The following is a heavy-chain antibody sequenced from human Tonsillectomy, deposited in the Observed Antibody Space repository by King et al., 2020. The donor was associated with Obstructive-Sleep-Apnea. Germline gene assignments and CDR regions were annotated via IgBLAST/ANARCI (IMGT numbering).Heavy chain of an antibody. D-gene: IGHD1-1*01. Sequence: QLVQSGAEVKKPGASVKVSCKASEYTFTSYYMHWVRQAPGQGLEWMGIINPSGGSTSYAQNFQGRVTMTRDTSTSTVYMELSSLRSEDTALYYCARDKVGLERRFFHYFHYYGMDVWGQGTRVTVSS. V-gene: IGHV1-46*01. J-gene: IGHJ6*02. CDR1: EYTFTSYY. CDR3: ARDKVGLERRFFHYFHYYGMDV. CDR2: INPSGGST.